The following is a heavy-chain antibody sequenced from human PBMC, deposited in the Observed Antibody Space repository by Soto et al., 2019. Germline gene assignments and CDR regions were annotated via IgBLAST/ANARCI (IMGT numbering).Heavy chain of an antibody. J-gene: IGHJ5*02. D-gene: IGHD3-22*01. CDR1: GFTFSAYG. Sequence: GGSLRLSCEVSGFTFSAYGMHWVRQAPGKGLEWVAAISHDGTNKNYGDSVKGRFTISRGNSKKTLYLQMNSLRPEDTALYYCAKEKYYYSPSVYYNLDPGGQETLVPFSS. CDR2: ISHDGTNK. V-gene: IGHV3-30*18. CDR3: AKEKYYYSPSVYYNLDP.